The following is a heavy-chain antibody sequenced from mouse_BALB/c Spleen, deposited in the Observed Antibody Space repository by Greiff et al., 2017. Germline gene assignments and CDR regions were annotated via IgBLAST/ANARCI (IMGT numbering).Heavy chain of an antibody. CDR3: TRYYGSSFDY. J-gene: IGHJ2*01. CDR1: GYTFTSYY. V-gene: IGHV1S81*02. CDR2: INPSNGGT. D-gene: IGHD1-1*01. Sequence: QVQLQQPGAELVKPGASVKLSCKASGYTFTSYYMYWVKQRPGQGLEWIGGINPSNGGTNFNEKFKSKATLTVDKSSSTAYMQLSSLTSEDSAVYYCTRYYGSSFDYWGQGTTLTVSS.